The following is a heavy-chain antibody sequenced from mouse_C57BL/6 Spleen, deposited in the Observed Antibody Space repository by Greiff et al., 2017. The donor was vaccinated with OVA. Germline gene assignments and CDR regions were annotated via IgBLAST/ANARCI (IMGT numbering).Heavy chain of an antibody. Sequence: QVQLKESGAELARPGASVKLSCKASGYTFTSYGISWVKQRTGQGLEWIGEIYPRSGNTYYNEKFKGKATLTADKSSSTAFLYLRSLTSEYSAVSFCAYYDSDQCAYWGQGTLVTVSA. CDR3: AYYDSDQCAY. CDR2: IYPRSGNT. J-gene: IGHJ3*01. CDR1: GYTFTSYG. V-gene: IGHV1-81*01. D-gene: IGHD2-4*01.